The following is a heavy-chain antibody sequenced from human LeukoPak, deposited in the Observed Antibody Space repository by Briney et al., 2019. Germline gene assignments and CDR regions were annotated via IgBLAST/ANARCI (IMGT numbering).Heavy chain of an antibody. CDR2: ISSSSSYI. Sequence: GGSLRLSCAASGFTFSNAWMSWVRQAPGKGLEWVSSISSSSSYIYYADSVKGRFTISRDNAKNSLYLQMNSLRAEDTAVYYCAGSTHDFWSGYYAFDIWGQGTMVTVSS. V-gene: IGHV3-21*01. CDR1: GFTFSNAW. J-gene: IGHJ3*02. D-gene: IGHD3-3*01. CDR3: AGSTHDFWSGYYAFDI.